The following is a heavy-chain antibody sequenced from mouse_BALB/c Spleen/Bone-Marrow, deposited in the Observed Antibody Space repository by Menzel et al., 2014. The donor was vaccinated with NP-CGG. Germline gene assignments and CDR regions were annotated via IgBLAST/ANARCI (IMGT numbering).Heavy chain of an antibody. CDR1: GYTFTSYW. CDR3: ARYDGPAWFAY. CDR2: INPSNGRT. Sequence: QVPLKESGAELVKPGASLTLSCMASGYTFTSYWIHWVKQRPGQGLEWIGEINPSNGRTNYNEKFKSKATVTVDKSSSTAYMQLSSLTSEDSAVYYCARYDGPAWFAYWGQGTLVTVSA. V-gene: IGHV1S81*02. D-gene: IGHD2-3*01. J-gene: IGHJ3*01.